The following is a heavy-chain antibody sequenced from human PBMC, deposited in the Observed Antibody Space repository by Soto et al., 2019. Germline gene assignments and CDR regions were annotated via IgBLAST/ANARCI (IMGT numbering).Heavy chain of an antibody. J-gene: IGHJ6*03. CDR2: IYYSGGT. V-gene: IGHV4-59*08. CDR1: GGSLSSYY. Sequence: SETLSLTCTVSGGSLSSYYWTWIRQPPGKGLEWIGHIYYSGGTNYNPSLKSRVTMSVDTSKNQFSLKLSSVTAADTAVYYCARLGYYYYMDVWGKGTTVTVSS. CDR3: ARLGYYYYMDV.